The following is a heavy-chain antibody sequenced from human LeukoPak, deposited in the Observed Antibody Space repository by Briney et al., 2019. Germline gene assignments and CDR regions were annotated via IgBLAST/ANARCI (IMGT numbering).Heavy chain of an antibody. D-gene: IGHD4-17*01. J-gene: IGHJ4*02. CDR2: ISGSGGGT. CDR1: GFTFSSYG. V-gene: IGHV3-23*01. Sequence: PGGSLRLSCAASGFTFSSYGMSWVRQAPGKGLEWVSAISGSGGGTYYADSVKGRFTISRDNSKNTLYLQMNSLRAEDTAVYYCAITQGYGDYAISFDYWGQGTLVTVSS. CDR3: AITQGYGDYAISFDY.